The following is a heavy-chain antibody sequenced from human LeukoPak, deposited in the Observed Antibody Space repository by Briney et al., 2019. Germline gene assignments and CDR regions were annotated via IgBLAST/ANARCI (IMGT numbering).Heavy chain of an antibody. D-gene: IGHD3-3*01. V-gene: IGHV4-59*01. Sequence: SETLSLICTVSGVSLSSYYWSWIRQPPGKGLEWIGYIYYSGSTNYNPSLKSRVTISVDTSKNQFSLKRSSVTAADTAVYYCARAPYYDFWSGYPTSHWYFDLWGRGTLVTVSS. CDR2: IYYSGST. J-gene: IGHJ2*01. CDR1: GVSLSSYY. CDR3: ARAPYYDFWSGYPTSHWYFDL.